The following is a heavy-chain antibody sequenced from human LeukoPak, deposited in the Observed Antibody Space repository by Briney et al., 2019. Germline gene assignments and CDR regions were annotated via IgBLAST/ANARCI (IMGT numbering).Heavy chain of an antibody. CDR2: ISGSGGST. J-gene: IGHJ4*02. CDR3: AKTVCFGDLFRYYFDY. Sequence: GGSLRLSCAASGFTFSSYAMSWVRQAPGKGLEWVSAISGSGGSTYYADSVKGRFTISRDNSKNTLYLQMNSLRAEDTAVYYCAKTVCFGDLFRYYFDYGGQGPLVTVS. D-gene: IGHD3-10*01. CDR1: GFTFSSYA. V-gene: IGHV3-23*01.